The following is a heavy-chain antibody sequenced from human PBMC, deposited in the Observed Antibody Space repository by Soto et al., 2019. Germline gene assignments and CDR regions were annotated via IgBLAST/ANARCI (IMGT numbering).Heavy chain of an antibody. CDR2: VYYSGST. V-gene: IGHV4-59*01. Sequence: SETLSLTCTVSGGSISTYYWNWIRQPPGKGLEWIGYVYYSGSTDYNPSLKSRVTMSVDTSKNQFSLRLSSVTAADTAVYYCAGESLLWFGVAQSGVDVWGRGTTVTVSS. D-gene: IGHD3-10*01. J-gene: IGHJ6*02. CDR1: GGSISTYY. CDR3: AGESLLWFGVAQSGVDV.